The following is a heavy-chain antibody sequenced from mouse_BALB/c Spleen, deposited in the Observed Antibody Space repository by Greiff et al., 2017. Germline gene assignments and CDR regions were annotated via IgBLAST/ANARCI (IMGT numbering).Heavy chain of an antibody. J-gene: IGHJ2*01. D-gene: IGHD3-2*02. Sequence: VQLKESGAELVKPGASVKLSCTASGFTITDSYMHWVKQRPEQGLEWIGRIDPANGNTKYDPKFQGKATITADTSSNTAYLQLSSLTSEDTAVYYCARADSGFDYWGQGTTLTVSS. V-gene: IGHV14-3*02. CDR1: GFTITDSY. CDR2: IDPANGNT. CDR3: ARADSGFDY.